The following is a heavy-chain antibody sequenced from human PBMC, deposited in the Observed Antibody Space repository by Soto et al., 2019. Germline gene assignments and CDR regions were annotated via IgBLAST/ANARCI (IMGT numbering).Heavy chain of an antibody. CDR2: VEVENDDR. CDR1: GITFSDLH. V-gene: IGHV1-69-2*01. J-gene: IGHJ4*02. D-gene: IGHD1-26*01. Sequence: EVLLQQSGAEAREPGGVVKMSCAVSGITFSDLHMHWVKQAPGKGLEWVGLVEVENDDRLYAEKYRGRLNINTDTSRHTSYMELTSLTSDDTAIYFCAAVRGSLGSLSFDYWGQGTPVNVSA. CDR3: AAVRGSLGSLSFDY.